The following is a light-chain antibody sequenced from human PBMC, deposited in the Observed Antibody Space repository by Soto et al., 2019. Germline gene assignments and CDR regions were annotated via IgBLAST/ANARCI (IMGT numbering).Light chain of an antibody. Sequence: DIQMTQSPSTLSASVGDRVTITCRASQSISSWLAWYQQKPGKAPKLLIYKASSLESGVPSRFSGSGSGTEFTLTISSLQPDDFATYSCQQYNSYWTFGKGTKADI. CDR1: QSISSW. V-gene: IGKV1-5*03. CDR2: KAS. CDR3: QQYNSYWT. J-gene: IGKJ1*01.